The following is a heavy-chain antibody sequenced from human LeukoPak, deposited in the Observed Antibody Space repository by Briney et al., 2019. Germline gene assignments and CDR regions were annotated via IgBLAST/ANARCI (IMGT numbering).Heavy chain of an antibody. CDR2: FYVGGAT. CDR1: GFSFSSYA. D-gene: IGHD5-24*01. V-gene: IGHV3-23*03. Sequence: GGSLRLSCAASGFSFSSYAMSWVRQAPGKGLEWVSVFYVGGATYYADSVKGRFTISRDNSEDTLYLQMKSLRAEDTAVYYCARGDGYNFFDYWGQGTLVTVSS. CDR3: ARGDGYNFFDY. J-gene: IGHJ4*02.